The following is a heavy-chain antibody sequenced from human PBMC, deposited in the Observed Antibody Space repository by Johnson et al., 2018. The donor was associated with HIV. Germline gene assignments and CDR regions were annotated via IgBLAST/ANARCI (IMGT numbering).Heavy chain of an antibody. CDR1: GFIFSSYA. V-gene: IGHV3-64*01. CDR3: ARKVVTADDAFDI. J-gene: IGHJ3*02. CDR2: ISSNGGST. D-gene: IGHD2-21*02. Sequence: EVQLVESGGGLVQPGGSLRLSCAASGFIFSSYAMHWVRQAPGKGLQYVSAISSNGGSTYYANSVKGRFTISRDNSRNTLYLQMGSLRAEDMAVYYCARKVVTADDAFDIWGQGTMVTVSS.